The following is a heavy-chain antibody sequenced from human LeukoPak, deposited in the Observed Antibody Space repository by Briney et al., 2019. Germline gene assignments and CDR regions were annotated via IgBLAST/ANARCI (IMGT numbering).Heavy chain of an antibody. D-gene: IGHD4-17*01. CDR3: ARYGDYPFPFDY. J-gene: IGHJ4*02. CDR1: GFTFSTYR. V-gene: IGHV3-21*01. Sequence: KPGGSLRLSCAASGFTFSTYRMNWVRQAPGKGLEWVSSITSSSTYIYYADSVKGRFTISRDNAKNSLYLQMNSLRDEDTAVYYCARYGDYPFPFDYWGQGTLVTVSS. CDR2: ITSSSTYI.